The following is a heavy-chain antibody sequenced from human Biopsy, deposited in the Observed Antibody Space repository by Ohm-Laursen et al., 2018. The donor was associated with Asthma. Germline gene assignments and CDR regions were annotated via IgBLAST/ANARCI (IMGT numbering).Heavy chain of an antibody. V-gene: IGHV1-69*13. CDR1: GGTFNTYV. J-gene: IGHJ4*02. CDR2: INSVFGTT. CDR3: ARKAGSCISRTCYSLDF. D-gene: IGHD2-2*01. Sequence: ASVQVSCKSLGGTFNTYVIGWVRQAPGQGLEWMGGINSVFGTTTYPQKFQDRVTITADDSTSTVYMELSSLRSEDTAAYYCARKAGSCISRTCYSLDFWGQGTLVTVSS.